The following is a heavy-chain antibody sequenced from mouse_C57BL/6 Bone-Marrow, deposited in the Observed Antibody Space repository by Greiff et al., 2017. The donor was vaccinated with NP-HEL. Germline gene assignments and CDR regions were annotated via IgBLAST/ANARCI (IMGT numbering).Heavy chain of an antibody. CDR1: GYAFSSSW. Sequence: LVESGPELVKPGASVKISCKASGYAFSSSWMNWVKQRPGKGLEWIGRIYPGDGDTNYNGKFKGKATLTADKSSSTAYMQLSSLTSEDSAVYFCAREGDNPDYWGQGTTLTVSS. V-gene: IGHV1-82*01. D-gene: IGHD1-3*01. J-gene: IGHJ2*01. CDR2: IYPGDGDT. CDR3: AREGDNPDY.